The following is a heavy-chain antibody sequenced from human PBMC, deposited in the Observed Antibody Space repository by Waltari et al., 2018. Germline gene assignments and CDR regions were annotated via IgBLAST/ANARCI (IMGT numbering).Heavy chain of an antibody. Sequence: QVQLVQSGAEVKKPGSSVKVSCKASGGTFSSYAISWVRQAPVQGREWWGGIIPIFVTANNAQKIQSRVTMTTDESTSTAYMELSSMRCADTAVYYYARVGGSSQCLDPWGQGTLVTVSS. CDR2: IIPIFVTA. J-gene: IGHJ5*02. CDR1: GGTFSSYA. V-gene: IGHV1-69*05. D-gene: IGHD6-6*01. CDR3: ARVGGSSQCLDP.